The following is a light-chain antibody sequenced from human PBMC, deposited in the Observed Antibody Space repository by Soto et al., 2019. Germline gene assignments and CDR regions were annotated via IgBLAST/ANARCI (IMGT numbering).Light chain of an antibody. J-gene: IGLJ1*01. CDR2: EVS. Sequence: QSALTQPASVSGSPGQSITISCTGTSSDVGNYKYVSWYQQHPGKAPKLIIYEVSNRPSGVSDRFSGSKSGNTASLTISGLQAEDETDYYCLSYTSSRTYVFGTGTKLTVL. V-gene: IGLV2-14*01. CDR1: SSDVGNYKY. CDR3: LSYTSSRTYV.